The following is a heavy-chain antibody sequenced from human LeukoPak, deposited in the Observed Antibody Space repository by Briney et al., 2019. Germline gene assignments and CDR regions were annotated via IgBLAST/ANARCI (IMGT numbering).Heavy chain of an antibody. CDR3: ARDLSYYDILTGYSAGAFDY. D-gene: IGHD3-9*01. V-gene: IGHV4-61*02. CDR1: GGSISSGSYY. J-gene: IGHJ4*02. CDR2: IYTSGST. Sequence: PSQTLSLTCTVSGGSISSGSYYWSWIRQPAGKGLEWIGRIYTSGSTNYNPSLKSRVTISVDTSKNQFSLKLSSVTAADTAVYYCARDLSYYDILTGYSAGAFDYWGQGTLVTVSS.